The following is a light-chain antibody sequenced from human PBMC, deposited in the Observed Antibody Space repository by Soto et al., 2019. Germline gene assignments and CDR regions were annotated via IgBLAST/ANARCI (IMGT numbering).Light chain of an antibody. Sequence: QSVLTQPASVSGSPGQSITISCTGTSSDVGGYNYVSWYQQHPGKAPKLMIYEVSNRPSGVSNRFSGSKSGNTASLTISGLQAEDEADYYCSSYTSSSTLYVFGTGTRSPY. CDR3: SSYTSSSTLYV. V-gene: IGLV2-14*01. CDR1: SSDVGGYNY. CDR2: EVS. J-gene: IGLJ1*01.